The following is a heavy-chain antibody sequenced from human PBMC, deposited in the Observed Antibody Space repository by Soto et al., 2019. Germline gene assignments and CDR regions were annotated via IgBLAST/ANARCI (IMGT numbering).Heavy chain of an antibody. CDR1: GYTFTSYG. J-gene: IGHJ5*02. D-gene: IGHD6-13*01. CDR2: ISAYNGNT. CDR3: ARDLRASSSWYGNWFDP. Sequence: ASVKVSCKASGYTFTSYGISWVRQAPGQGLEWMGWISAYNGNTNYAQKLQGRVTMTTDTSTSTAYMELRSLRSDDTAVYYCARDLRASSSWYGNWFDPWGQGTLVTVSS. V-gene: IGHV1-18*01.